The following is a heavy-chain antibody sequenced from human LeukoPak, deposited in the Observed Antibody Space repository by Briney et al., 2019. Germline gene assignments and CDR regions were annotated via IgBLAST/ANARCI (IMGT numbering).Heavy chain of an antibody. CDR2: INSDGSST. J-gene: IGHJ4*02. CDR1: GFTFSSYW. V-gene: IGHV3-74*01. D-gene: IGHD1-26*01. CDR3: AKDRSIRWEHSGHFDY. Sequence: GGSLRLSFAASGFTFSSYWMHWVRQAPGKGLVWVSRINSDGSSTSYADSVKGRFTISRDNAKNTLYLQMNSLRAEDTAVYYCAKDRSIRWEHSGHFDYWGQGTLVTVSS.